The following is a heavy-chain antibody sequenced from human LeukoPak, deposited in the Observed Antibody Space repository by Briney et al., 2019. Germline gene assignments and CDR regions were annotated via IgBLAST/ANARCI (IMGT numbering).Heavy chain of an antibody. CDR1: GYSFTSYW. D-gene: IGHD6-13*01. J-gene: IGHJ5*02. V-gene: IGHV5-10-1*04. CDR2: IDRTDSYN. CDR3: ASRTLAQEWFDP. Sequence: GDSLRISCKGSGYSFTSYWISWVRQMPGKGLEWMGRIDRTDSYNNYSPSFQGQVTISADKSISTAYLQWSSLKASDTAMYYCASRTLAQEWFDPWGQGTLVTVSS.